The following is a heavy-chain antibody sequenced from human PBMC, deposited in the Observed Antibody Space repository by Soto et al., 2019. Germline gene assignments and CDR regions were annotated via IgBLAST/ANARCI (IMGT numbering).Heavy chain of an antibody. Sequence: GGSLRLSCAASGFTFSSYGMHWVRQAPGKGLEWVAVISYDGSNKYYADSVKGRFTISRDNSKNTLYLQMNSLRAEDTAVYYCAKDFVGELVGATTEADYWGQGTLVTVSS. D-gene: IGHD1-26*01. CDR2: ISYDGSNK. CDR1: GFTFSSYG. CDR3: AKDFVGELVGATTEADY. V-gene: IGHV3-30*18. J-gene: IGHJ4*02.